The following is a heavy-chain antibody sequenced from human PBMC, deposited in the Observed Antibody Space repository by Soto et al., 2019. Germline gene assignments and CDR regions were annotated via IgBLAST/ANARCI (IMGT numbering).Heavy chain of an antibody. CDR2: IIPIFGTA. CDR3: ATEKYGAGRVGVFH. CDR1: GYTFTRYG. J-gene: IGHJ4*02. V-gene: IGHV1-69*06. Sequence: SVKVSCKASGYTFTRYGISWVRQAPGQGLEWMGGIIPIFGTANYAQKFQGRVTFTADTSTGTAYMELSSLSFDDTAIYYCATEKYGAGRVGVFHWGQGTQVTVSS. D-gene: IGHD1-26*01.